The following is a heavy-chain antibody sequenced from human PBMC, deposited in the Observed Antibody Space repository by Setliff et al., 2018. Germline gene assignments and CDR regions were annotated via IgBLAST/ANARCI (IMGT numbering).Heavy chain of an antibody. CDR1: GHTLTGYY. D-gene: IGHD3-16*01. V-gene: IGHV1-69*11. J-gene: IGHJ3*02. Sequence: SVKVSCKASGHTLTGYYMHWVRQAPGQGLEWMGWINPVLGTTDYSQKFQGRVTITADESTRTVNMELTSLRSEDTALYYCERGALNWAAFNIWGQGTMVTVSS. CDR3: ERGALNWAAFNI. CDR2: INPVLGTT.